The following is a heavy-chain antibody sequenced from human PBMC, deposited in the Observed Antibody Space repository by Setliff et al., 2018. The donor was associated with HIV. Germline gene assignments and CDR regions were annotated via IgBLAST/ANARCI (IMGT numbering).Heavy chain of an antibody. V-gene: IGHV4-61*09. CDR2: IYITGNT. CDR1: GGSISSNSYY. J-gene: IGHJ4*02. Sequence: SETLSLTCTVSGGSISSNSYYWSWIRQPAGKGLEWIGHIYITGNTNYNPSLKSRVTTSLDTSKNQFSLKLRYVTAADTAVYYCARGKDYGGTIDYWGQGTLVTVSS. CDR3: ARGKDYGGTIDY. D-gene: IGHD4-17*01.